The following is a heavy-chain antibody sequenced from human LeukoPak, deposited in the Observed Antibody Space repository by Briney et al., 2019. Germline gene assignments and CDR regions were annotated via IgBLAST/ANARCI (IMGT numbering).Heavy chain of an antibody. CDR1: GFTFSDYY. Sequence: GGSLRLSCAASGFTFSDYYMSWIRQAPGKGLEWVSYISSSGSTIYYADSVKGRFTISRDNAKNSLYLQMNSLKAEDTAVYYCARDRYYDSSGYYSPPDYWGQGTLVTVSS. CDR2: ISSSGSTI. D-gene: IGHD3-22*01. J-gene: IGHJ4*02. V-gene: IGHV3-11*04. CDR3: ARDRYYDSSGYYSPPDY.